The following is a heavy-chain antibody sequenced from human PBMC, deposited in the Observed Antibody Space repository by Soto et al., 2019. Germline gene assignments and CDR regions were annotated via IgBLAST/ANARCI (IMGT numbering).Heavy chain of an antibody. J-gene: IGHJ4*02. CDR3: ATDTDYDYIWGSPRLDY. Sequence: GGSLRLSCAASGFTFSSYAMSWVRQAPGKGLEWVSAISGSGGSTYYADPVKGRFTISRDNSKNTLYLQMNSLRAEDTAVYYCATDTDYDYIWGSPRLDYWGQGTLVTVSS. D-gene: IGHD3-16*01. V-gene: IGHV3-23*01. CDR2: ISGSGGST. CDR1: GFTFSSYA.